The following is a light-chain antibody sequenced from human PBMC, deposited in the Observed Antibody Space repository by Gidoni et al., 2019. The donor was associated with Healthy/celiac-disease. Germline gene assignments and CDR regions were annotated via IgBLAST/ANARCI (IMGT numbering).Light chain of an antibody. J-gene: IGLJ2*01. Sequence: QSALTQPASVSGSPGQSITLSCTGTISDVGGYNYVSWYKQPPGKAPKLMIYEVSNRPSGVSNRFSGSKSGNTASLTISGLQAEDEADYYCSSYTSSSTPVVFGGGTKLTVL. CDR1: ISDVGGYNY. V-gene: IGLV2-14*01. CDR2: EVS. CDR3: SSYTSSSTPVV.